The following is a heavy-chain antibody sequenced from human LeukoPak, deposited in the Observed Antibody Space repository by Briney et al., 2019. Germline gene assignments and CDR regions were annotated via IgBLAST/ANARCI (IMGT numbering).Heavy chain of an antibody. Sequence: PGDSLKISCKGSGYKFTSYWIAWVRQMPGKGLEWMGMIYPDDSDTRYSPSFQGHVTISADKSGSTAYLQWSSLKASDTAMYYCARHSGLTTRYLDYWGQGTPVTVSP. CDR2: IYPDDSDT. D-gene: IGHD4/OR15-4a*01. CDR3: ARHSGLTTRYLDY. J-gene: IGHJ4*02. CDR1: GYKFTSYW. V-gene: IGHV5-51*01.